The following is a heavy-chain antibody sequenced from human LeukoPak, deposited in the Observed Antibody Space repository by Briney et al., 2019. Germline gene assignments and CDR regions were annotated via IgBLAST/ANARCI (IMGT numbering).Heavy chain of an antibody. V-gene: IGHV1-2*02. J-gene: IGHJ5*02. D-gene: IGHD3-10*01. CDR2: INPNNGGT. CDR3: ARDSGDYYGSGSRFDP. Sequence: GASVKVSCKASGYRFTGYYIHWVRQAPGQGLEWMGCINPNNGGTNYAQKFQGRVTMARDTSITTTYMELSSLRSDDTAVYYCARDSGDYYGSGSRFDPWGQGTLVTVSS. CDR1: GYRFTGYY.